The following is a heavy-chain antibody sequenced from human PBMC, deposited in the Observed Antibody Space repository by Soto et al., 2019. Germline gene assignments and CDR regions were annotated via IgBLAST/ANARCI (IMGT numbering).Heavy chain of an antibody. CDR1: GFTFSSYS. Sequence: EVQLVESGGGLVKPGGSLRLSCAASGFTFSSYSMNWVRQAPGKGLEWVSSISSSSSYIYYADSVKGRFTISRDNAKNSLYLQMNSLRAEDTAVYYCASDYYDSSGYFDLWGRGTLVTVSS. CDR2: ISSSSSYI. J-gene: IGHJ2*01. V-gene: IGHV3-21*01. CDR3: ASDYYDSSGYFDL. D-gene: IGHD3-22*01.